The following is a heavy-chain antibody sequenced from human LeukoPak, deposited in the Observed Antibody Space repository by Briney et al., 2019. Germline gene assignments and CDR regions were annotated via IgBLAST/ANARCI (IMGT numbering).Heavy chain of an antibody. Sequence: SETLSLTCTVSGGSINSHYWSWIRQPPGKGLEWIGYFYNSGRSTYNPSLKSRVTISADTSKNHFSLKLNSVTTADTVVYYCTRGAGWLIDYWGQGILVTVSS. J-gene: IGHJ4*02. V-gene: IGHV4-59*11. D-gene: IGHD3-16*01. CDR1: GGSINSHY. CDR3: TRGAGWLIDY. CDR2: FYNSGRS.